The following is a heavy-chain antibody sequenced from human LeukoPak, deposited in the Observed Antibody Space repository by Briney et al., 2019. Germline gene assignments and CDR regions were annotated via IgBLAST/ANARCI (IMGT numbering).Heavy chain of an antibody. Sequence: NPSETLSLTCTVSGGSISSYYWSWIRQPPGKGLEWVGYIYYSGSTNYSPSLKSRVTISVDTSKNQFSLKLSSVTAADTAVYYCARGAYVTMVREGYFDYWGQGTLVTVSS. CDR1: GGSISSYY. CDR3: ARGAYVTMVREGYFDY. CDR2: IYYSGST. V-gene: IGHV4-59*08. J-gene: IGHJ4*02. D-gene: IGHD3-10*01.